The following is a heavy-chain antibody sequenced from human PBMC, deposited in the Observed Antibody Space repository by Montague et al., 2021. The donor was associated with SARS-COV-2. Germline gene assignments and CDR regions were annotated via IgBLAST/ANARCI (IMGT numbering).Heavy chain of an antibody. CDR2: ISGSGGGT. CDR3: ARDHERVGWPLDS. J-gene: IGHJ5*01. CDR1: GFIFNDYA. D-gene: IGHD2-2*01. V-gene: IGHV3-23*01. Sequence: SLRLSCAASGFIFNDYAINWVRQTPGKALEWVSAISGSGGGTYYAESVKGRFTTSRDTSKNTVCLQMNSLRLEDTALYFCARDHERVGWPLDSWGQGTLAIVSS.